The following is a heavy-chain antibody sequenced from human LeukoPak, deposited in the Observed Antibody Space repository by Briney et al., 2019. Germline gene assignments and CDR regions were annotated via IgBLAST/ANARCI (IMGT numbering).Heavy chain of an antibody. Sequence: GESLKISCKGSGYSFTSYWIGWVRQMPGKGLEWLGIIYPGDSDTRYSPSFQGQVTISADKSISTAYLQWSSLKASDTAIYYCAIVVVVAATPRCFDPWGQGTLVTVSS. CDR1: GYSFTSYW. V-gene: IGHV5-51*01. CDR2: IYPGDSDT. J-gene: IGHJ5*02. D-gene: IGHD2-15*01. CDR3: AIVVVVAATPRCFDP.